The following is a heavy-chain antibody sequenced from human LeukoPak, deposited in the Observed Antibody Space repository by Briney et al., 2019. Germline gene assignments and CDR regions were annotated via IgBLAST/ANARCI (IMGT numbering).Heavy chain of an antibody. J-gene: IGHJ4*02. CDR1: GFTFSSYG. Sequence: GGSLRLSCAASGFTFSSYGMHWVRPAPGKGLEWVAVIWYDGSNKYYADSVKGRFTISRDNSKNTLYLQMNSLRAEDTAVYYCAREYYDDYYFDYWGQGTLVTVSS. CDR3: AREYYDDYYFDY. CDR2: IWYDGSNK. D-gene: IGHD3-22*01. V-gene: IGHV3-33*01.